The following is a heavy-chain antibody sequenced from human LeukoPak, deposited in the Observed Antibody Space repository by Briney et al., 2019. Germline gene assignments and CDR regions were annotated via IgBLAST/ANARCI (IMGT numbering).Heavy chain of an antibody. V-gene: IGHV4-59*01. Sequence: SETLSLTCAVYGGSFSGYYWSWIRQPPGKGLEWIGYIYYSGSTNYNPSLKSRVTISVDTSKNQFSPKLSSVTAADTAVYYCARTTEGGYTYDYFYYYYMDVWGKGTTVTISS. J-gene: IGHJ6*03. CDR1: GGSFSGYY. D-gene: IGHD5-18*01. CDR3: ARTTEGGYTYDYFYYYYMDV. CDR2: IYYSGST.